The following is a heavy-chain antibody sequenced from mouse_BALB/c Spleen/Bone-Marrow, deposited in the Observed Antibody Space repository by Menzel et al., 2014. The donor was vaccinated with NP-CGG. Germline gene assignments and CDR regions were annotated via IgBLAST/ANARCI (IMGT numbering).Heavy chain of an antibody. CDR1: GFSFNSYG. Sequence: EVQLQQSGGGLVKSGGSLKLSCAASGFSFNSYGMSWVRQTPEKRLEWVATISGGGSYTFYPDSVKGRFTISRDNAKNNLYLQLSSLRSEETALYYCARHAYYDQTEVSFVYWGQGTLVTVSA. J-gene: IGHJ3*01. CDR3: ARHAYYDQTEVSFVY. CDR2: ISGGGSYT. V-gene: IGHV5-9-2*01. D-gene: IGHD2-4*01.